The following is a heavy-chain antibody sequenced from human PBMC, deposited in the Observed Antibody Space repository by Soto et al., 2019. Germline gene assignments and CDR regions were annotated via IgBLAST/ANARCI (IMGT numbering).Heavy chain of an antibody. CDR3: AFNSGSGSYYFDY. D-gene: IGHD3-10*01. CDR1: GFTFSSYA. CDR2: ISGGGETT. Sequence: EVQLLESGGGLVQPGGSLRLSCAASGFTFSSYAMWWVRQAPGKGLGCVSAISGGGETTYYADSVKGRFTISRDNSKNTLYLPMNSLRAEDTAVYYCAFNSGSGSYYFDYWGQGTLVTVSS. V-gene: IGHV3-23*01. J-gene: IGHJ4*02.